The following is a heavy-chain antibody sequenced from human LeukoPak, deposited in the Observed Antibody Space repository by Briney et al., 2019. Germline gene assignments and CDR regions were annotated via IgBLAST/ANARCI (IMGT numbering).Heavy chain of an antibody. Sequence: VASVKVSCKTSAFNFTSSAVLWVRQDRGQRLEWIGWIVVGSGNTNYAQKFQERVTITRDMSTSTAYMELSSLRSEDTAVYYCAAEGSGYYHSHYYYGMDVWGQGTTVTVSS. V-gene: IGHV1-58*01. D-gene: IGHD3-22*01. CDR3: AAEGSGYYHSHYYYGMDV. J-gene: IGHJ6*02. CDR1: AFNFTSSA. CDR2: IVVGSGNT.